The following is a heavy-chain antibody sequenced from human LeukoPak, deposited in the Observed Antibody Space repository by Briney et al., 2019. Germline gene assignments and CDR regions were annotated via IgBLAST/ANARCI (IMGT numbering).Heavy chain of an antibody. CDR1: GGTFSTYS. J-gene: IGHJ4*02. CDR2: IIPILGIT. D-gene: IGHD6-13*01. CDR3: AKDSPRIAAVGDY. Sequence: ASVKVSCKASGGTFSTYSINWVRQAPGQGLEWMGRIIPILGITNYAQKFQGRVTITADKSTSTAYMELSSLISEDTAVYYCAKDSPRIAAVGDYWGQGTLVTVSS. V-gene: IGHV1-69*04.